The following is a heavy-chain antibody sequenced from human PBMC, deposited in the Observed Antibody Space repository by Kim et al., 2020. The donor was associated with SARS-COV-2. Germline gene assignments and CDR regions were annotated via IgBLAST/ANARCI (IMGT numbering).Heavy chain of an antibody. V-gene: IGHV4-39*01. J-gene: IGHJ4*02. D-gene: IGHD3-3*01. CDR3: ASQGFWSGYYEGYFDY. Sequence: LKSRVTISVDTSKNQFSLKRSSMTAADTAVYYCASQGFWSGYYEGYFDYWGQGTLVTVSS.